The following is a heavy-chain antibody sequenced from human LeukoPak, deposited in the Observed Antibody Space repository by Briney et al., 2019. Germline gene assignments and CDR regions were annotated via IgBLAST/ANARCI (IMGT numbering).Heavy chain of an antibody. CDR1: GFTFSSYG. D-gene: IGHD4-17*01. Sequence: PGRSLRLSCAASGFTFSSYGMHWVRQAPGKGLEWVAVISYDGSNKYYADSVKGRFTISRDNSKNTLYLQMNSLRAEDTAVYYCARANTVFYFDYWGQGTLVTVSS. CDR3: ARANTVFYFDY. CDR2: ISYDGSNK. V-gene: IGHV3-30*03. J-gene: IGHJ4*02.